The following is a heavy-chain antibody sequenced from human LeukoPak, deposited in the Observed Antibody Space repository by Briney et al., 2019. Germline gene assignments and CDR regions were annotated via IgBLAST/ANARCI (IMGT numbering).Heavy chain of an antibody. V-gene: IGHV4-59*08. D-gene: IGHD2-2*01. J-gene: IGHJ4*02. CDR2: IYYSGST. Sequence: SETLSLTCTVSGGSISSYYWSWIRQPPGKGLEWIGYIYYSGSTNYNPSLKSRVTISVDTSKNQFSLKLSSVTAADTAVYYCASLVARSSTFDYWGRGTPVTVSS. CDR1: GGSISSYY. CDR3: ASLVARSSTFDY.